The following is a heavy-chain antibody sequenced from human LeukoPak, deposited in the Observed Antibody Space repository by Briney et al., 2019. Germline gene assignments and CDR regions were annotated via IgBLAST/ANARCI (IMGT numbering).Heavy chain of an antibody. Sequence: GRYLRLSCVASGFTFRDYGMHWLRQAPGKGLERVAFIWYDGSNKYYVDSVKGRFTISRDNSKNTLYLQMNSLRGEDTAVYYCARGSGAMAGTLDPWGQGTLVIVSS. J-gene: IGHJ5*02. CDR3: ARGSGAMAGTLDP. V-gene: IGHV3-33*01. CDR2: IWYDGSNK. CDR1: GFTFRDYG. D-gene: IGHD6-19*01.